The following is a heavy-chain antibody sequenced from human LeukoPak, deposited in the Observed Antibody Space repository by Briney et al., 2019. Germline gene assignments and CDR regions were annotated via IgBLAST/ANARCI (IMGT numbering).Heavy chain of an antibody. J-gene: IGHJ4*02. CDR3: ARVRTYYYDSSGYYYWTYFDY. V-gene: IGHV4-34*01. CDR2: INHSGST. D-gene: IGHD3-22*01. Sequence: SETLSLTCAVYGGSFSGYYWSWIRQPPGKGLEWIGEINHSGSTNYNPSLKSRVTISVDTSKNQFSLKLSSVTAADTAVYYCARVRTYYYDSSGYYYWTYFDYWGQGTLVTVSS. CDR1: GGSFSGYY.